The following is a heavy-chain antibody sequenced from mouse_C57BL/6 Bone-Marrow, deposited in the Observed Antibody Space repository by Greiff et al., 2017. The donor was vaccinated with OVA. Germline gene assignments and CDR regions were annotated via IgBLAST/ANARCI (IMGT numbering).Heavy chain of an antibody. CDR1: GYTFTNYW. Sequence: QVQLKESGAELVRPGTSVKMSCKASGYTFTNYWIGWAKQRPGHGLEWIGDIYPGGGYTNYNEKFKGKATLTADKSSSTAYMQFSSLTSEDSAIYYCARNYYAMDYWGQGTSVTVSS. CDR2: IYPGGGYT. CDR3: ARNYYAMDY. J-gene: IGHJ4*01. V-gene: IGHV1-63*01.